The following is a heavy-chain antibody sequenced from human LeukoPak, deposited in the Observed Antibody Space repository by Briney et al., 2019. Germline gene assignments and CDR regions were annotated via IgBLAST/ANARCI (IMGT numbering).Heavy chain of an antibody. J-gene: IGHJ4*02. CDR2: IYHSGST. Sequence: SQTLSLTCAVSGGSISSGGYSWSWIRQPPGTGLEWIGYIYHSGSTYYNPSLKSRVTISVDRSKNQFSLKLSSVTAADTAVHYCARGAQWFGELFDYWGQGTLVTVSS. D-gene: IGHD3-10*01. CDR1: GGSISSGGYS. V-gene: IGHV4-30-2*01. CDR3: ARGAQWFGELFDY.